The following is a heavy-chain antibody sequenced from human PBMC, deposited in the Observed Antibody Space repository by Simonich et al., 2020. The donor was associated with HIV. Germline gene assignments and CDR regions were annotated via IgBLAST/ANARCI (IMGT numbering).Heavy chain of an antibody. Sequence: QVQLVQSGAEVKKPGASVKVSCKVSGYTLTGLSMHWVRQAPGKGLEWMGGFDPENLETIYAQNFQGRVSMTEDTSTDTAYMERRSLRSEDTAVYYSARGPSQLIIAVTFDFWGQGIPVTVSS. CDR3: ARGPSQLIIAVTFDF. V-gene: IGHV1-24*01. CDR2: FDPENLET. D-gene: IGHD3-22*01. J-gene: IGHJ4*02. CDR1: GYTLTGLS.